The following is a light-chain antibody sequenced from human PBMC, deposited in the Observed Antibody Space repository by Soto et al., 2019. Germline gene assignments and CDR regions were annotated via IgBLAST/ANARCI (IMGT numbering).Light chain of an antibody. Sequence: MSQSPSTLSVSPGAAATLSCRASQGIGDTLAWYQHKPGQTPRLLIYGASTRATGIPARFSGRGSGTEFTLTVTSLQSEDFAVYYCQQYNDWLWTFGQGTGLEIK. V-gene: IGKV3-15*01. CDR2: GAS. CDR1: QGIGDT. J-gene: IGKJ5*01. CDR3: QQYNDWLWT.